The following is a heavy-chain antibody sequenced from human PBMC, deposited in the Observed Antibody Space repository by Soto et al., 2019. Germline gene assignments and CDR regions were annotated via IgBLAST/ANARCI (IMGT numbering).Heavy chain of an antibody. V-gene: IGHV1-69*06. CDR2: IIPIFSTA. D-gene: IGHD4-17*01. CDR3: ARDQRATTDYYGMDV. Sequence: QVQLVQSGAEVKKTGSSVKVSCKASGGTFSRYAISWVRQAPGQGLEWMGGIIPIFSTANYGQKFQGRVTITADKSTRTAYMERSSLRSEDTAVYYCARDQRATTDYYGMDVWGQGTKVTVSS. CDR1: GGTFSRYA. J-gene: IGHJ6*02.